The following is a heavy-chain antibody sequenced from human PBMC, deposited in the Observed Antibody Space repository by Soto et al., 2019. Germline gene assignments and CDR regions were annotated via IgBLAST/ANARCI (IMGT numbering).Heavy chain of an antibody. D-gene: IGHD2-8*02. CDR3: ARDKITGLFDY. CDR2: INHSGST. V-gene: IGHV4-34*01. CDR1: GASFSGYY. Sequence: QVQLQQWGAGLLKPSETLSLTCAVYGASFSGYYWTWIRQPPGPGLEWIGEINHSGSTNYNPSLKSRVTISVDTSKNQFSLKLTSVTAADTAVYYCARDKITGLFDYWGQGTLVTVSS. J-gene: IGHJ4*02.